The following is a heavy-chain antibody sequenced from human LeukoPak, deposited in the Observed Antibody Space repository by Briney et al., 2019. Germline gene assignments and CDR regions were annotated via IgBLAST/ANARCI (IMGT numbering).Heavy chain of an antibody. V-gene: IGHV3-30*03. CDR2: ISYDGSNK. CDR3: ARGPVIPGNIEYFDY. J-gene: IGHJ4*02. CDR1: GFTFSSYA. Sequence: AGGSLRLSCAASGFTFSSYAMHCVRQAPGKGLEWVAIISYDGSNKFYADSVKGRFTISRDNSKNTLFLQMDSLRAEDTAVYYCARGPVIPGNIEYFDYWGQGTLVTVSS. D-gene: IGHD2/OR15-2a*01.